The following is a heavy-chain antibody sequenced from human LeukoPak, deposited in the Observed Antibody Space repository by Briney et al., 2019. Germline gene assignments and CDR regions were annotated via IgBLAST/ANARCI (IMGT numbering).Heavy chain of an antibody. Sequence: PGGSLRLSCAASGFTFSSYSMNWVRQAPGKGLEWVSYISSSSSTIYYADSVKGRFTISRDNAKHSLYLQMNSLRAEDTAVYYCAREPNTYYSVRDAFDIWGQGTMVTVSS. CDR1: GFTFSSYS. CDR2: ISSSSSTI. V-gene: IGHV3-48*01. D-gene: IGHD3-10*02. CDR3: AREPNTYYSVRDAFDI. J-gene: IGHJ3*02.